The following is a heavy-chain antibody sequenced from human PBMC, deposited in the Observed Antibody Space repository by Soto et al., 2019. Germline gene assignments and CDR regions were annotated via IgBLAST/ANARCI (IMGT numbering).Heavy chain of an antibody. J-gene: IGHJ6*02. Sequence: GESLKISCAASGFTFSSYAMSWVRQAPGKGLEWVSAISGSGGSTYYADSVKGRFTISRDNSKNTLYLQMNSLRAEDTAVYYCAKGLGVRGVNYSGYDRKSPLGYYYGMDVWGQGTTVTVSS. D-gene: IGHD5-12*01. CDR1: GFTFSSYA. CDR2: ISGSGGST. CDR3: AKGLGVRGVNYSGYDRKSPLGYYYGMDV. V-gene: IGHV3-23*01.